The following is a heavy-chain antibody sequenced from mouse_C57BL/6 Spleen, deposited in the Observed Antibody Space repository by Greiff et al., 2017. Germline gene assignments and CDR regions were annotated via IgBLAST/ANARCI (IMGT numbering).Heavy chain of an antibody. Sequence: VQLQQPGAELVRPGSSVKLSCKASGYTFTSYCMHWVKQRPVQGLEWIGNIYPSDSDTHYNQKFKDKATLTVDKSSSTAYLQLSSLTSEDSAVYYCAGSDYYGSSFGDYWGQGTTLTVSS. V-gene: IGHV1-52*01. J-gene: IGHJ2*01. D-gene: IGHD1-1*01. CDR1: GYTFTSYC. CDR2: IYPSDSDT. CDR3: AGSDYYGSSFGDY.